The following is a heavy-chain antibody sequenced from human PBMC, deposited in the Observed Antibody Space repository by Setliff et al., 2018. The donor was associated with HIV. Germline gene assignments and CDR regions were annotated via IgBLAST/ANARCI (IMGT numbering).Heavy chain of an antibody. CDR1: GGSISSSSYY. CDR2: VYYSGSS. J-gene: IGHJ5*02. D-gene: IGHD3-10*01. V-gene: IGHV4-39*07. Sequence: PSETLSLTCSVSGGSISSSSYYWGWIRQPPGKGLEWIGSVYYSGSSYYNPSLKSRVTLSVDTSKNQFSLKLSSVTAADTAVYYCARERSALLWKNWFDPWGQGTLVTVSS. CDR3: ARERSALLWKNWFDP.